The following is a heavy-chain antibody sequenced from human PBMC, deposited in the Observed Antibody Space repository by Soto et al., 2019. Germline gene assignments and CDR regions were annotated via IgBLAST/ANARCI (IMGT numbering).Heavy chain of an antibody. CDR1: GGTFSSYA. CDR2: IIPIFGTA. V-gene: IGHV1-69*13. D-gene: IGHD2-21*02. J-gene: IGHJ4*02. Sequence: GASVKVSCKSSGGTFSSYAISLVRQAPGQRLEWMGGIIPIFGTANYAQKFQGRVTITADESTSTAYMELSSLRSEDTAVYYCARQERKAYCGGDCRILFDYWGQGTLVTVSS. CDR3: ARQERKAYCGGDCRILFDY.